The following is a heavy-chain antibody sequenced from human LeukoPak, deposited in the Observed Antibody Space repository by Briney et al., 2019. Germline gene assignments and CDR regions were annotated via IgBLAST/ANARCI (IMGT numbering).Heavy chain of an antibody. D-gene: IGHD3-3*01. CDR3: AKSYDFWSAFDY. J-gene: IGHJ4*02. CDR2: IWYDGSNK. CDR1: GFTFSSYG. Sequence: PGGSLRLSCAASGFTFSSYGMHWVRQAPGKGLEWVAVIWYDGSNKYYADSVKGRFTISRDNSKNTLYLQMNSLRAEDTAVYYCAKSYDFWSAFDYWGQGTLVTVSS. V-gene: IGHV3-33*06.